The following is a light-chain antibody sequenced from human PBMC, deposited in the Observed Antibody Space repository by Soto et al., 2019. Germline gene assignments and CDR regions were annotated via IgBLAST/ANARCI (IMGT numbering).Light chain of an antibody. CDR3: CSYAGRYTWV. CDR1: RSDVGGYNY. J-gene: IGLJ1*01. V-gene: IGLV2-11*01. Sequence: QSDLTQPRSVSGSLGQSVTISYAGTRSDVGGYNYVSWYQQPPGTAPKLMIYEVSKRPSGVPDRFSGSKSGNTASLTISGLQAEDEGDYYCCSYAGRYTWVFGTGTKVTVL. CDR2: EVS.